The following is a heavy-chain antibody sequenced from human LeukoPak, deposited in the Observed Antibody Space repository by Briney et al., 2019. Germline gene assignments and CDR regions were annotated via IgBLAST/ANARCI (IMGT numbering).Heavy chain of an antibody. Sequence: QPSETLSLTCTVSGGSISSYYWSWIRQPPGKGLEWIGYIYYSGSTNYNPSLKSRVTISVDTSKNQFSLKLSSVTAADTAVYYCARSGGYSSGWYDPGNYFDYWGQGTLVTVSS. J-gene: IGHJ4*02. CDR3: ARSGGYSSGWYDPGNYFDY. V-gene: IGHV4-59*08. D-gene: IGHD6-19*01. CDR1: GGSISSYY. CDR2: IYYSGST.